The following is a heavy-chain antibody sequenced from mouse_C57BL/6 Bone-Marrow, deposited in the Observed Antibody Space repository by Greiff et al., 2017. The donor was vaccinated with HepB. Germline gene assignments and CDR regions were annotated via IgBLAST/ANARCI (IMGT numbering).Heavy chain of an antibody. V-gene: IGHV14-4*01. CDR2: IDPENGDT. J-gene: IGHJ3*01. CDR3: IPTSWFAY. Sequence: EVQLQQSGAELVRPGASVKLSCTASGFNIKDDYMHWVKQRPEQGLEWIGWIDPENGDTEYASKFQGKATITADTSSNTAYLQLSSLTSEDTAVYYCIPTSWFAYWGQGTLVTASA. CDR1: GFNIKDDY.